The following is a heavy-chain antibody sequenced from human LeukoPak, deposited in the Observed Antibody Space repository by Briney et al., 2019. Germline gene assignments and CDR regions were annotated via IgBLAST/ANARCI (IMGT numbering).Heavy chain of an antibody. CDR3: ARDAHCTGVSCYSPYNWFDP. J-gene: IGHJ5*02. CDR1: GGSISSSSYY. Sequence: SETLSLTCTVSGGSISSSSYYWGWIRQPRGKGLEWIGSIYFSGTTYYNPSLQSRVTISVDTAKNQFSLKVTSVTAADTAAYYCARDAHCTGVSCYSPYNWFDPWGQGTLVTVSS. V-gene: IGHV4-39*07. CDR2: IYFSGTT. D-gene: IGHD2-15*01.